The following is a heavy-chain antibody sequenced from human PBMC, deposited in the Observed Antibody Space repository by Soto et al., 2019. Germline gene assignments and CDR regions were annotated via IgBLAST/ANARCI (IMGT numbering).Heavy chain of an antibody. CDR2: INAGNGNT. CDR3: ARESAYYDFWSGYLSPDYYYYYGMDV. D-gene: IGHD3-3*01. CDR1: GYTFTSYA. V-gene: IGHV1-3*01. J-gene: IGHJ6*02. Sequence: ASVKVSCKASGYTFTSYAMHWVRQAPGQRLEWMGWINAGNGNTKYSQKFQGRVTITRDTSASTAYMELSSLRSEDTAVYYCARESAYYDFWSGYLSPDYYYYYGMDVWGQGTTVTVSS.